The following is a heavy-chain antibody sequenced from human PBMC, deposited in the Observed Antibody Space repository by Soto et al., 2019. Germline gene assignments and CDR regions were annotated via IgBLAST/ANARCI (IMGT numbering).Heavy chain of an antibody. V-gene: IGHV3-23*01. D-gene: IGHD6-19*01. CDR3: ATEPYSSGWYRRP. Sequence: EVQLLESGGGLVQPGGSLRLSCAASEFTFSSYAMSWVRQAPGKGLEWVSAISGSGGSTYYADSVKGRFTISRDNSRNTLYLQMNSLRAEDTAVYYCATEPYSSGWYRRPWGQGTLVTVSS. J-gene: IGHJ4*02. CDR1: EFTFSSYA. CDR2: ISGSGGST.